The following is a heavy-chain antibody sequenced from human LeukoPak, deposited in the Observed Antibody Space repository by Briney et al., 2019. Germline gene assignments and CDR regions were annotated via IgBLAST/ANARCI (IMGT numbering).Heavy chain of an antibody. CDR3: ARDSSVTAAPIDY. J-gene: IGHJ4*02. Sequence: GGSLRLSCAASGFTLSSYSMNWVRQAPGKGLEWVSYISSSSSTIYYADSLKGRFTISRDDAENSLYLQMNSLRAEDTAVYHCARDSSVTAAPIDYWGQGTLVTVSS. V-gene: IGHV3-48*01. CDR2: ISSSSSTI. D-gene: IGHD2-2*01. CDR1: GFTLSSYS.